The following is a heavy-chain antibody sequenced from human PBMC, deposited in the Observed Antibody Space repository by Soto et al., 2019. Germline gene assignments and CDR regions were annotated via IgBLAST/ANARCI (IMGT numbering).Heavy chain of an antibody. Sequence: GGSLRHSCTASGGTCGDYAMSWFRQAPGKGLEWVGFIRSKAYGGTTEYAASVKGRFTISRDDSKSIAYLQMNSLKTEDTAVYYCLCDYYYYYMDVWGKGTTVTVSS. D-gene: IGHD3-10*02. CDR3: LCDYYYYYMDV. V-gene: IGHV3-49*03. J-gene: IGHJ6*03. CDR1: GGTCGDYA. CDR2: IRSKAYGGTT.